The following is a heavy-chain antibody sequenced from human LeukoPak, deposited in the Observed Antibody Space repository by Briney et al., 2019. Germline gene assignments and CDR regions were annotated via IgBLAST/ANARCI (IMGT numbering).Heavy chain of an antibody. CDR2: INHSGNT. D-gene: IGHD6-19*01. CDR3: AREVNGWLDY. J-gene: IGHJ4*02. V-gene: IGHV4-34*01. Sequence: KASETLSLTCAVYGGSFSGYYWSWIRQPPGKGLEWIGEINHSGNTNNSPTLKSRVTMSVDTSKNQFSLNLSSVTAADTAVYYCAREVNGWLDYWGQGTLVTVSS. CDR1: GGSFSGYY.